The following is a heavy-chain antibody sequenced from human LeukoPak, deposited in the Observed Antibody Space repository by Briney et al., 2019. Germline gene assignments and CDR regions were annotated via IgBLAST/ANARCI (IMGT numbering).Heavy chain of an antibody. J-gene: IGHJ5*02. Sequence: GASVKVSCKPSVYTFTGYYMHWVRQAPGQGLEWMGWINPNSGGTNYAQKFQGRVTMTRDTSISTAYMELSRLRSDDTAVYYCARRGSGRPGGFWFDPWGQGTLVTVSS. CDR3: ARRGSGRPGGFWFDP. CDR1: VYTFTGYY. D-gene: IGHD1-26*01. V-gene: IGHV1-2*02. CDR2: INPNSGGT.